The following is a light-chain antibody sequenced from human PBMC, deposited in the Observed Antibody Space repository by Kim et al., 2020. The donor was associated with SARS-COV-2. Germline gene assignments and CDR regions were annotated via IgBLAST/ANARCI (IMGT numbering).Light chain of an antibody. CDR2: GAS. J-gene: IGKJ4*01. V-gene: IGKV3-20*01. Sequence: EIVLTQSPCTLSLSPGERATLSCRASQSVSSSYLAWYQQKPGQAPSLLIYGASSRATGIPDRFSGSGSGTDFTLTISRLEPEDFAVYYCQQYGTSPRALTFGGGTKVDIK. CDR1: QSVSSSY. CDR3: QQYGTSPRALT.